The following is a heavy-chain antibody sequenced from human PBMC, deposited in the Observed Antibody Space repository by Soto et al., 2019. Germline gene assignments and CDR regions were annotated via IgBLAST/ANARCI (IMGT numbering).Heavy chain of an antibody. D-gene: IGHD3-16*02. V-gene: IGHV5-10-1*01. CDR2: IDPSDSYT. CDR1: GYSFTSYW. Sequence: GESLKISCKGSGYSFTSYWISWVRQMPGKGLEWMGRIDPSDSYTNYSPSFQGHVTISADKSISTAYLQWSSLKASDTAMYYCATLSVSWPYYYGMDVWGQGTTVTAP. J-gene: IGHJ6*02. CDR3: ATLSVSWPYYYGMDV.